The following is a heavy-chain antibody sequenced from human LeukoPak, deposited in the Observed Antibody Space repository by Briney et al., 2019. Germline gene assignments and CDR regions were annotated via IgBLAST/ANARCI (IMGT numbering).Heavy chain of an antibody. CDR2: IWSDGSNK. J-gene: IGHJ5*02. CDR1: GITFSTSG. Sequence: GGSLRLSCAASGITFSTSGMHWVRQAPGKGLEWVAFIWSDGSNKYHADSVKGRFTISRDNSKDTLYLQMNSLRAEDTAVYYCARDSLGAEDWFDPWGQGTLVTVSS. V-gene: IGHV3-33*01. CDR3: ARDSLGAEDWFDP. D-gene: IGHD1-26*01.